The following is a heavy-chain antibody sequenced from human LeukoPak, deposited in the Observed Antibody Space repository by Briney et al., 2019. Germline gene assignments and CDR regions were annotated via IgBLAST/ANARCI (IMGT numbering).Heavy chain of an antibody. CDR1: GFTFSNYY. V-gene: IGHV3-11*01. J-gene: IGHJ4*02. CDR2: ISSSAITI. Sequence: GGSLRLSCAASGFTFSNYYMSWIRQPPGKGLEWVSYISSSAITIYYADSVKGRFTISRDNAKNSLYLQMNSLRPEDTAVYYCARDPRSYGGNSPSWDYWGQGILVTVSS. CDR3: ARDPRSYGGNSPSWDY. D-gene: IGHD4-23*01.